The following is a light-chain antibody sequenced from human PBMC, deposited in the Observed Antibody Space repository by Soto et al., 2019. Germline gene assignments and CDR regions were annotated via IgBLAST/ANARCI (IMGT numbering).Light chain of an antibody. CDR1: SGDVGAYNY. V-gene: IGLV2-14*01. Sequence: QSALTQPASVSGSPGQSITISCTGTSGDVGAYNYVSWYQQLPGKAPKLIIYDVTHRPSGVSDRFSGSKSGNTASLTISGLRAEDEADYYCNSYTGRSARDAFGTGTKVTVL. CDR3: NSYTGRSARDA. J-gene: IGLJ1*01. CDR2: DVT.